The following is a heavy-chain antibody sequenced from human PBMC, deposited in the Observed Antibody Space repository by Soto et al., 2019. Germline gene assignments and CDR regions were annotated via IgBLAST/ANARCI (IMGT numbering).Heavy chain of an antibody. D-gene: IGHD3-10*02. CDR1: GFPFTSHA. CDR2: MSYDGTNK. V-gene: IGHV3-30-3*01. Sequence: QVQLVESGGGVVQPGRSLRLSCAASGFPFTSHAMYWVRQAPGKGLDWVALMSYDGTNKQYADSVKGRLTVSRDDSTNTLYLQMNSLRPEDTAVYHCARDSNTYRDYYHGMDVWGQGTTVTVSS. J-gene: IGHJ6*02. CDR3: ARDSNTYRDYYHGMDV.